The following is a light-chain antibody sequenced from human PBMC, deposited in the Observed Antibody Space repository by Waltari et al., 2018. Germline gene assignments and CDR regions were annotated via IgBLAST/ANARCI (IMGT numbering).Light chain of an antibody. Sequence: FMLTQPHSVSESPGKTVTISCTRSSGSIASNSVQWCQQRPGSAPTTVIYEDNQRPSGVPDRFSGSIDSTSNSASLTISGLKTEDEADYYCQSYDSSNQDVIFGGGTKLTVL. CDR2: EDN. CDR3: QSYDSSNQDVI. CDR1: SGSIASNS. J-gene: IGLJ2*01. V-gene: IGLV6-57*03.